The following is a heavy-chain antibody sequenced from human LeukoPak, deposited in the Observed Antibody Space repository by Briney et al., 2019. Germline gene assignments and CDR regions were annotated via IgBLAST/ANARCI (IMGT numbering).Heavy chain of an antibody. CDR2: ISSSGSTI. CDR3: AKKYCSGGSCYFSRDYFDY. CDR1: GFTFSDYY. D-gene: IGHD2-15*01. Sequence: GGSLRLSCAASGFTFSDYYMSWIRQALGKGLEWVSYISSSGSTIYYADSVKGRFTISRDNAKNSLYLQMNSLRAEDTAVYYCAKKYCSGGSCYFSRDYFDYWGQGTLVTVSS. V-gene: IGHV3-11*01. J-gene: IGHJ4*02.